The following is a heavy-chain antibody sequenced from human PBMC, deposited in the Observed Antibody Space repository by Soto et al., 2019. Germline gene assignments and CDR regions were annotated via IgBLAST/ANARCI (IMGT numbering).Heavy chain of an antibody. D-gene: IGHD5-18*01. Sequence: EVQLVESGGGLVQPGGSLRLSCAASGITFSSYWMSWVRQVPGKGLEWVANIKQDGSEKFYVDSVKGRFTISRDNAKNSLYLLMNSLRAEDTAVYYCGTALSYGNIWGQGTMVTVSS. CDR1: GITFSSYW. V-gene: IGHV3-7*04. CDR3: GTALSYGNI. CDR2: IKQDGSEK. J-gene: IGHJ3*02.